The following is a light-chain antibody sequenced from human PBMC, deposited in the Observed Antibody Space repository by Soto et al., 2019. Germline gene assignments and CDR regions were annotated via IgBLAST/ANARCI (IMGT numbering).Light chain of an antibody. CDR1: QSVSNY. J-gene: IGKJ5*01. CDR2: AAS. V-gene: IGKV1-39*01. CDR3: QQDLRPPLT. Sequence: DIQMTQSPSSLSASVGERVTITCRASQSVSNYLNWYQQKPGKAPTLLIYAASTLQSGVPSRISGSGSGTDFTLTISSLQPEDFATYYCQQDLRPPLTFGPGTRLEIK.